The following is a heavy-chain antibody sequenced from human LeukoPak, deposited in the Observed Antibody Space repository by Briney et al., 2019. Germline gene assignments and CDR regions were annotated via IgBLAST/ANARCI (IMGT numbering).Heavy chain of an antibody. Sequence: NPSETLSLTCTVSGGSISSYYWSWIRQPPGKGLEWIGYIYYSGSTNYKSSLKSRVTVSVDTSKNQFSLKLSSVTAADTAVYYCAREGEGSGSYYNAVVRAFDIWGQGTMVTVSS. CDR1: GGSISSYY. D-gene: IGHD3-10*01. J-gene: IGHJ3*02. V-gene: IGHV4-59*01. CDR3: AREGEGSGSYYNAVVRAFDI. CDR2: IYYSGST.